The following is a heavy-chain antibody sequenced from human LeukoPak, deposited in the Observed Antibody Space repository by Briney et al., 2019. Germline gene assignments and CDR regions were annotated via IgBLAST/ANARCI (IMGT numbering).Heavy chain of an antibody. D-gene: IGHD6-19*01. CDR3: ASVRIAVAVTVHDAFDI. V-gene: IGHV3-21*01. CDR2: INSSSSYI. Sequence: PGGSLRLSCAASGFTFSSYSMNWVRQAPGKGLEWVSSINSSSSYIYYADSVKGRFTISRDNAKNSLYLQMNSLRAEDTAVYYCASVRIAVAVTVHDAFDIWGQGTMVTVSS. CDR1: GFTFSSYS. J-gene: IGHJ3*02.